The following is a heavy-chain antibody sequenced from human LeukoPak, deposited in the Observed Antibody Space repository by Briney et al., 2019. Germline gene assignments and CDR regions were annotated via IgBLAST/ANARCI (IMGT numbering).Heavy chain of an antibody. D-gene: IGHD2-2*02. CDR1: GFTFSSYS. V-gene: IGHV3-21*01. CDR3: ARVFDVVVPAAIGY. J-gene: IGHJ4*02. Sequence: AGGSLRLSCAASGFTFSSYSMNWVRQAPGKGLEWVSSISSSSSYIYYADSVKGRFTISRDNAKNSLYLQMNSLRAEDTAVYYCARVFDVVVPAAIGYWGQGTLVTVSS. CDR2: ISSSSSYI.